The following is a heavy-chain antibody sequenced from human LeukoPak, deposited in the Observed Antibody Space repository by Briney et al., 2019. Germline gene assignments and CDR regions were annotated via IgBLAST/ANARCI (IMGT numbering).Heavy chain of an antibody. J-gene: IGHJ4*02. CDR1: RFTFNSYA. CDR2: IGGSNGIT. Sequence: GGSLRLSCAASRFTFNSYAMSGVRQAPGKGLEWVSVIGGSNGITFYVGSVKGRFTISRDNSKDTLYLQMNSLRAEDTAVFYCARNENSGWGYFDYWGQGPLVPVSS. D-gene: IGHD5-12*01. CDR3: ARNENSGWGYFDY. V-gene: IGHV3-23*01.